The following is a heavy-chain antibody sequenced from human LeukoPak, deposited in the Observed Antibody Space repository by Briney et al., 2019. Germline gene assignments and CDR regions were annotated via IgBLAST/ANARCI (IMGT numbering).Heavy chain of an antibody. V-gene: IGHV3-48*03. Sequence: SGGSLRLSCAASGFTFSSYEMHWVRQAPGKGLEWVSYISSTGNTIYYADSVKGRFTTSRDNAKNSLYLQMNSLRAEDTAVYYCARGFGPTYWGQGTLVTVSS. CDR1: GFTFSSYE. D-gene: IGHD3-16*01. CDR2: ISSTGNTI. J-gene: IGHJ4*02. CDR3: ARGFGPTY.